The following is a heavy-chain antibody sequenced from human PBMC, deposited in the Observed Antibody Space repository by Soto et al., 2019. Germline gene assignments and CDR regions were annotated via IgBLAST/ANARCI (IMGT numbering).Heavy chain of an antibody. J-gene: IGHJ6*02. CDR1: GFSLSNARMG. V-gene: IGHV2-26*01. CDR2: IFSNDEK. CDR3: ARVLRDTLFGVYIMRGLDYYYAMDV. Sequence: SCPTLVNPTETLTLTCTVSGFSLSNARMGVSWIRQPPGKALEWLAHIFSNDEKSYSTSLKSRLTISKDTSKSQVVLTMTNVDPVHTATYYCARVLRDTLFGVYIMRGLDYYYAMDVWGQGTTVTVYS. D-gene: IGHD3-3*01.